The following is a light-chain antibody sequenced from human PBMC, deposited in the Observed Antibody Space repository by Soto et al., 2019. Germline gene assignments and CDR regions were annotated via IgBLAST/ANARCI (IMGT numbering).Light chain of an antibody. CDR2: NIS. J-gene: IGKJ1*01. Sequence: DIVMTQTPLSSPVTLGQSASISCRSSQSLVHSNGYTYLIWLQQRPGQPPRPLINNISNRFSGVPDRFSGSGSGTEFTLEISRVQPEDVGVYFCMHATQFPRTLGQGTRVTIK. CDR3: MHATQFPRT. CDR1: QSLVHSNGYTY. V-gene: IGKV2-24*01.